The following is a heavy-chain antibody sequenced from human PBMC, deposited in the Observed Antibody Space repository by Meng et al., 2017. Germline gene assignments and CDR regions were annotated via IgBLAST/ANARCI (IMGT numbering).Heavy chain of an antibody. Sequence: EVRLVEFGGGLVKPGGSLRLSCVASGLRFTDAWMSWVRQAPGKGLEWVGRIKRNRDGGTIDYAARVKGRFTISRDESKNTLYLQMDSLITEDTAVYFCATGAAAADHWGQGTLVTVSS. CDR2: IKRNRDGGTI. CDR3: ATGAAAADH. D-gene: IGHD6-13*01. V-gene: IGHV3-15*01. J-gene: IGHJ4*02. CDR1: GLRFTDAW.